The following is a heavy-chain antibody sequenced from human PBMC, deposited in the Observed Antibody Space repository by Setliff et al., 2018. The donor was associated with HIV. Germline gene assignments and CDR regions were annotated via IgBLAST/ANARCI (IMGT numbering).Heavy chain of an antibody. V-gene: IGHV1-69*13. Sequence: SVKVSCKASGGTFRSYAMSWVRQAPGQGLEWMGGLIPIFGTPNYAQKFLGRVTITADEATSTAFMELSSLRSDDTAVYYCAPTRAYPPLEYFHHWGQGTLVTVSS. J-gene: IGHJ1*01. CDR3: APTRAYPPLEYFHH. CDR2: LIPIFGTP. CDR1: GGTFRSYA.